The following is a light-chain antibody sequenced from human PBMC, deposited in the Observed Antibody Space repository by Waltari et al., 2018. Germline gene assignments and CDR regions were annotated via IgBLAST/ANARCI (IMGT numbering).Light chain of an antibody. J-gene: IGKJ4*01. CDR2: GAT. CDR3: QHYGNSPQLT. V-gene: IGKV3-20*01. CDR1: HMGASNY. Sequence: ENVLTKYPGTLSLWEGERATISCRASHMGASNYIAWYQQRPGQAPRLLIFGATSRATGIPDRFSGSGSGTDFTLTISRLEPEDFVVYYCQHYGNSPQLTFAGGTRLEIK.